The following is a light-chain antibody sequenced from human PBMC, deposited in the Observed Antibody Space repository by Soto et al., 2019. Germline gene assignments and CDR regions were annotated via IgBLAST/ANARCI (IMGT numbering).Light chain of an antibody. Sequence: DLQMTQSPSSLSASVGDRVTITCRASQSISSYLNWYQQKPGKAPKLLIYAASSLQSEVPSRFSGSGSGTDFTLTISSLQPEDFATYYCQQSYSTLWTFGQGTKVDIK. CDR1: QSISSY. V-gene: IGKV1-39*01. J-gene: IGKJ1*01. CDR3: QQSYSTLWT. CDR2: AAS.